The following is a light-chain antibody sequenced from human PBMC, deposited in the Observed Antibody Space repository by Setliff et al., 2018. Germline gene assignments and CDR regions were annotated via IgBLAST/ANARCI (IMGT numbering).Light chain of an antibody. CDR1: SSDVGNYDF. CDR3: SSFAGNSNLWV. J-gene: IGLJ3*02. CDR2: EVN. V-gene: IGLV2-8*01. Sequence: QSVLTQPPSASGSPGQSVTVSCTGTSSDVGNYDFVSWYQQRPGKAPKLLIYEVNKRPSGVPDRFSGSKSGNTASLTVSGLQADDEADYYCSSFAGNSNLWVFGGGTKVTVL.